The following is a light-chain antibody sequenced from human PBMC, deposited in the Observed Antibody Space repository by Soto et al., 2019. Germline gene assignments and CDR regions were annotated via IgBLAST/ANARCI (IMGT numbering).Light chain of an antibody. CDR2: GAS. CDR1: QSVSSN. Sequence: EIVMTQSPATLSMSPGERATLSCRASQSVSSNLAWYQQKPGQAPRLLIYGASTRATGIPARFSGSGSATEFTLTISSLHSEDFAVYYCQQSHTGPRTFGQGTKVEIK. J-gene: IGKJ1*01. V-gene: IGKV3-15*01. CDR3: QQSHTGPRT.